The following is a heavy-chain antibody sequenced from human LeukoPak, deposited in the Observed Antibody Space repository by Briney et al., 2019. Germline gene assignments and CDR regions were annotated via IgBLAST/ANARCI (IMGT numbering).Heavy chain of an antibody. Sequence: SVKVSCKASGGTFSSYAISWLRQAPGQGLEWMGGIIPIFVTANYEQKFQGRVTITADESTSTASMELSSLRSEDTAVYYCASPTVTTSYYYGMDVWGKGTTVTVSS. CDR1: GGTFSSYA. V-gene: IGHV1-69*01. CDR2: IIPIFVTA. CDR3: ASPTVTTSYYYGMDV. J-gene: IGHJ6*04. D-gene: IGHD4-17*01.